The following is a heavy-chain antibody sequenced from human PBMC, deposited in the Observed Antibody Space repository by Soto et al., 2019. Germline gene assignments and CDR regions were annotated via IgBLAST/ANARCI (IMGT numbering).Heavy chain of an antibody. CDR3: ARHEDVVVVAATDWFDP. Sequence: ASVKVSCKASGYTFTSYGISWVRQAPGQGLEWMGWISAYNGNTNYAQKLQGRVTMTTDTSTSTAYMELRSLRSDDTAVYYCARHEDVVVVAATDWFDPWGQGTLVTVSS. D-gene: IGHD2-15*01. CDR1: GYTFTSYG. J-gene: IGHJ5*02. CDR2: ISAYNGNT. V-gene: IGHV1-18*01.